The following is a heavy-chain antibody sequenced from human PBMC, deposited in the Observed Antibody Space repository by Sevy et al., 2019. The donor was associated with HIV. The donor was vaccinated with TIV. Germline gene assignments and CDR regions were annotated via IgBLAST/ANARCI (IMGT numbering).Heavy chain of an antibody. CDR1: GDSVSSISAA. Sequence: QSQTLSLTCAISGDSVSSISAAWHWIRQSPSRGLEWLGRTYYRSKWYNDYAVSMKSRISISPDTSKNQFSLHLNSVTPEDTAVYYCARGSELLSYSSGWFFDYWGQGTLVTVSS. J-gene: IGHJ4*02. CDR2: TYYRSKWYN. CDR3: ARGSELLSYSSGWFFDY. V-gene: IGHV6-1*01. D-gene: IGHD6-19*01.